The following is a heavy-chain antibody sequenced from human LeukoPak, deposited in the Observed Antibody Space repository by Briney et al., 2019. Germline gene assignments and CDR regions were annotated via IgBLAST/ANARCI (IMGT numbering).Heavy chain of an antibody. Sequence: PGGSLRLSCAASGFTFSSYAMSWVRQAPGKGLEWVSAISGSGGSTYYADSVKGRFTISRDNSKNTLYLQMNRLRAEDTAVYYCARGGRALPIYNWFDPWGQGTLVTVSS. J-gene: IGHJ5*02. V-gene: IGHV3-23*01. CDR3: ARGGRALPIYNWFDP. D-gene: IGHD3-10*01. CDR2: ISGSGGST. CDR1: GFTFSSYA.